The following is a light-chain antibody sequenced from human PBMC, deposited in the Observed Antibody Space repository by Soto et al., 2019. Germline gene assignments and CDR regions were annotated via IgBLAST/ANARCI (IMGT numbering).Light chain of an antibody. V-gene: IGKV1-6*01. Sequence: QMTQSPSSLSASVGEKIIITCRASRDVGSDVSWYQQKPGQAPKLLIYAASNLYTGVPSRFSGSRSGTEFTLTISSLQPEDFASYNCLQHYGDSWTSGQGTKVEIE. CDR3: LQHYGDSWT. CDR2: AAS. CDR1: RDVGSD. J-gene: IGKJ1*01.